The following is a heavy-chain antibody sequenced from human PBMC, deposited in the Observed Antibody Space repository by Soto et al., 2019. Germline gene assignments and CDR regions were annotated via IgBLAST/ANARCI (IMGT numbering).Heavy chain of an antibody. CDR3: ARDATFGTKGGSFDI. Sequence: QVQLVESGGGVVQPGRSLRLSCAASGFTFRIYSMHWVRQSPGKGLEWVAVMWYDGTNKYYGESVKGRFTISRDNSENTLYLQMNSLRVEDTAVYYCARDATFGTKGGSFDIWGHGTLFTVSS. CDR2: MWYDGTNK. J-gene: IGHJ3*02. CDR1: GFTFRIYS. V-gene: IGHV3-33*01. D-gene: IGHD3-16*01.